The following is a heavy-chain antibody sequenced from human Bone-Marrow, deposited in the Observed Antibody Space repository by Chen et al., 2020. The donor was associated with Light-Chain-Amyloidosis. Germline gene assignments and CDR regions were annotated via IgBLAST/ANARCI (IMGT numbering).Heavy chain of an antibody. CDR1: GGSIGGNNLY. CDR2: IYHNGNT. V-gene: IGHV4-31*02. Sequence: VQLQESGPGLVNESQTLSLTCGVSGGSIGGNNLYWSWIRWHPEKGLEWIGYIYHNGNTYFNPLLRSRLVMSVDTSENQFSLSLRSVTAADSAVYYCARAEDSSGYMDFWGPGTLVTVSS. CDR3: ARAEDSSGYMDF. J-gene: IGHJ4*02. D-gene: IGHD3-22*01.